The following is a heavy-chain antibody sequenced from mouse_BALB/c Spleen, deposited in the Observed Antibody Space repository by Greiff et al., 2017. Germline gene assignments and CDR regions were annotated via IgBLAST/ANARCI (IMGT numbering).Heavy chain of an antibody. CDR3: TRSKNYCFDY. CDR2: INPSNGGT. J-gene: IGHJ2*01. CDR1: GYTFTSYY. V-gene: IGHV1S81*02. Sequence: VQLVESGAELVKPGASVKLSCKASGYTFTSYYMYWVKQRPGQGLEWIGEINPSNGGTNFNEKFKSKATLTVDKSSSTAYMQLSSLTSEDSAVYYCTRSKNYCFDYWGQGTTLTVSS.